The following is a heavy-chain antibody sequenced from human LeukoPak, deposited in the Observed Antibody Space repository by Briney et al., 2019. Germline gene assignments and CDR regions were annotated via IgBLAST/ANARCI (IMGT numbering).Heavy chain of an antibody. CDR1: GGSISSYY. Sequence: SETLSLTCTVSGGSISSYYWSWIRQPPGKGLEWIGYIYTSGSTNCNPSLKSRVTISVDTSKNQFSLKLSSVTAADTAVYYCARHYDSSGYPFDYWGQGTLVTVSS. D-gene: IGHD3-22*01. CDR3: ARHYDSSGYPFDY. CDR2: IYTSGST. V-gene: IGHV4-4*09. J-gene: IGHJ4*02.